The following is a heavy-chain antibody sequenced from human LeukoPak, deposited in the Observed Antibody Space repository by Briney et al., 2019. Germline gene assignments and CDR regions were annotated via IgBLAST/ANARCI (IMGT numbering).Heavy chain of an antibody. CDR2: IYPGDSDT. V-gene: IGHV5-51*01. D-gene: IGHD3-9*01. J-gene: IGHJ6*03. CDR1: GYSFTSYW. Sequence: GESLKISCKGSGYSFTSYWIGWVRQMPGKGLEWMGIIYPGDSDTRYSPSFRGQVTISADKSISTAYLQWSSLKASDTAMYYCARRGDILTGPAGPYYYMDVWGKGTTVTVSS. CDR3: ARRGDILTGPAGPYYYMDV.